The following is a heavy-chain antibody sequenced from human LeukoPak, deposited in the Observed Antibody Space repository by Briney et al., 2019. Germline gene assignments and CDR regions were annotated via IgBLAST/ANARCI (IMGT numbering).Heavy chain of an antibody. V-gene: IGHV4-59*08. J-gene: IGHJ3*02. D-gene: IGHD5-12*01. Sequence: PSETLSLTCTVSGGSISSYYWSWIRQSPGKGLEWIGYIYYSGNTNFNPSLRSRVSISIDTSKNQFSLKLSSVTAADTAIYYCARHSRSAYSGYENAFDIWGQGTVVTVSS. CDR2: IYYSGNT. CDR1: GGSISSYY. CDR3: ARHSRSAYSGYENAFDI.